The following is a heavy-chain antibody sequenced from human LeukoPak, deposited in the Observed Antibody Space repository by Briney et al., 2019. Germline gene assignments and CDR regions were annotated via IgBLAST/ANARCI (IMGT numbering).Heavy chain of an antibody. CDR2: ISGSGGST. CDR1: GFTFSTSW. V-gene: IGHV3-23*01. D-gene: IGHD5-12*01. J-gene: IGHJ5*02. Sequence: PGGSLRLSCAASGFTFSTSWMAWVRQAPGKGLEWVSAISGSGGSTYYADSVKGRFTISRDNSKNTLYLQMNSLRAEDTAVYYCAKGPRTLVATIVYWFDPWGQGTLVTVSS. CDR3: AKGPRTLVATIVYWFDP.